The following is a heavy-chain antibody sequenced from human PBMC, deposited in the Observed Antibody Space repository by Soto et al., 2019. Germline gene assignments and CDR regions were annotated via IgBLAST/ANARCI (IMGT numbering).Heavy chain of an antibody. Sequence: EVQLVESGGGLIQPGGSLRLSVEASGFAVSSKYMTWVGQGQGKGLEWVSVIYGGGTTYYADSVKGRFTISRDTSKNTLYFQMNSLRAEDTAVYYCVQTTGWPGFDFWGQGTLVTVSS. CDR3: VQTTGWPGFDF. CDR2: IYGGGTT. CDR1: GFAVSSKY. V-gene: IGHV3-53*01. D-gene: IGHD6-19*01. J-gene: IGHJ4*02.